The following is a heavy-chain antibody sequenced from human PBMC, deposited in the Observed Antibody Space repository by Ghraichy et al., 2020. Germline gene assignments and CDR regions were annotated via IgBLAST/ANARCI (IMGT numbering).Heavy chain of an antibody. V-gene: IGHV1-18*01. CDR3: ARDGYCSSTSCWYGYYYGMDV. D-gene: IGHD2-2*01. CDR1: GYTFTSYG. J-gene: IGHJ6*02. CDR2: ISAYNGNT. Sequence: ASVKVSCKASGYTFTSYGISWVRQAPGQGLEWMGWISAYNGNTNYAQKLQGRVTMTTDTSTSTAYMELRSLRSDDTAVYYCARDGYCSSTSCWYGYYYGMDVWGQGTTVTVSS.